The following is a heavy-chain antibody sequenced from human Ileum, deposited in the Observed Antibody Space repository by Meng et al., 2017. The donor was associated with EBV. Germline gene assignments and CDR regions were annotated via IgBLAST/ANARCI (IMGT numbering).Heavy chain of an antibody. J-gene: IGHJ4*02. Sequence: QITLKESGPTLXXXXXTXTLXXXXSGFSLSISGVGVGWIRQPPGKALEWLALIYWDDDKRYSPSLKSRLTITKDTSKNQVVLTMTNMDPVDTATYYCTHRPMTSAYYYFDYWGQGTLVTVSS. CDR1: GFSLSISGVG. D-gene: IGHD3-22*01. CDR3: THRPMTSAYYYFDY. CDR2: IYWDDDK. V-gene: IGHV2-5*02.